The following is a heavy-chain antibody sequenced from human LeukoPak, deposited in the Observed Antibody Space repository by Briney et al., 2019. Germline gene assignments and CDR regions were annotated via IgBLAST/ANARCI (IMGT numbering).Heavy chain of an antibody. CDR1: GYSLTELC. V-gene: IGHV1-24*01. CDR2: YDPDAGET. Sequence: ASVKVSCKVSGYSLTELCVHWVRQAPGKGLEWMGGYDPDAGETIYAQKFQGRVTMTEDTSTDTAYMEVTSLRSDDTAVYYCAAGRFGILCHLNYWGQGTLVTASS. CDR3: AAGRFGILCHLNY. J-gene: IGHJ4*02. D-gene: IGHD3-10*01.